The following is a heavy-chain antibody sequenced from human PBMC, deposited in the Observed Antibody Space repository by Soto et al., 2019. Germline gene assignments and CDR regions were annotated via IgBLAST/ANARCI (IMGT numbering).Heavy chain of an antibody. Sequence: RLEWMGWINAGNGNTKYSQKFQGRVTITRDTSASTAYMELSSLRSEDTAVYYCARGYCSGGSCYFPQTFDYWRQGTLVTVFS. D-gene: IGHD2-15*01. J-gene: IGHJ4*02. CDR3: ARGYCSGGSCYFPQTFDY. CDR2: INAGNGNT. V-gene: IGHV1-3*01.